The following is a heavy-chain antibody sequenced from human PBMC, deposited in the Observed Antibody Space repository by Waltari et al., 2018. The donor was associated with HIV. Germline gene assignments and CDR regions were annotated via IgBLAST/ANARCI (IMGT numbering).Heavy chain of an antibody. J-gene: IGHJ4*02. CDR3: ARDGGRRGPFGY. V-gene: IGHV3-7*01. CDR1: GFTFSNYW. Sequence: EVQLVESGGGLVQPGGSLRLSCAASGFTFSNYWMSWVRQAPGKGLDVVAKKKQEGSEKYHVDSVKGRFTISRDNDKNSVDLQMNSLRAEDTAVYYCARDGGRRGPFGYWGQGTLVTVSS. CDR2: KKQEGSEK. D-gene: IGHD3-3*01.